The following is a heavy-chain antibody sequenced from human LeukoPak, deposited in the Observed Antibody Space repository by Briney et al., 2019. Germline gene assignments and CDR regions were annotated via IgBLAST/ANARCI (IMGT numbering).Heavy chain of an antibody. J-gene: IGHJ4*02. CDR2: IYHSGST. CDR3: ARDDGYTFGFKTSDY. Sequence: SETLSLTCAVSGGSISSSNWWSWVRQPPGKGLEWIGEIYHSGSTNYNPSLKSRVTISVDTSNNQFSLKLSSVTAADTAVYYCARDDGYTFGFKTSDYWGQGTLVTVSS. CDR1: GGSISSSNW. V-gene: IGHV4-4*02. D-gene: IGHD5-24*01.